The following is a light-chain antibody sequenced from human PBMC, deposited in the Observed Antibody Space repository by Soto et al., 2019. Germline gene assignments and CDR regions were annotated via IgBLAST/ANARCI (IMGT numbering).Light chain of an antibody. CDR2: EVS. V-gene: IGLV2-14*01. CDR1: SSDVGAYNY. CDR3: SSYTSNIPFV. Sequence: QSVLTQPASVSGSPGQSITISCTGTSSDVGAYNYVSWYQQHPGEAPKLMIYEVSNRPSGVSSRFSGSKSGNTASLTISGPQAEDEADYYCSSYTSNIPFVFGTGTKVTVL. J-gene: IGLJ1*01.